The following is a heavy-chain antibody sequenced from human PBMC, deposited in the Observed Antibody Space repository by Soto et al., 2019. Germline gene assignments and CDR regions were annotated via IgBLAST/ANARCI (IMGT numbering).Heavy chain of an antibody. V-gene: IGHV4-34*01. CDR2: INHSGGT. D-gene: IGHD2-2*01. J-gene: IGHJ4*02. CDR1: GGSFSDYY. CDR3: AREKGYCSDANCYGGTFDY. Sequence: QGQLQQWGAGLLKPSETVSLTCAVYGGSFSDYYWSWIRQPPGKGLEWIGEINHSGGTIYNPSLKSRVTISRDTSKNHFSLRLSSVTAADTAVYYCAREKGYCSDANCYGGTFDYWGQGTLVTVSS.